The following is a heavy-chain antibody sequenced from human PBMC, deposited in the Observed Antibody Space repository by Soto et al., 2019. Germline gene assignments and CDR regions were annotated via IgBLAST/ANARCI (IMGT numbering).Heavy chain of an antibody. Sequence: SETLSLTCTVSGGSISSYYWSWIRQPPGKGLEWIGYIYYSGSTNYNPSLKSRVTISVDTSKNQFSLKLSSVTAADTAVYYCARMGGIAVAGFDPWGQGTLVTVSS. V-gene: IGHV4-59*01. J-gene: IGHJ5*02. CDR2: IYYSGST. CDR3: ARMGGIAVAGFDP. D-gene: IGHD6-19*01. CDR1: GGSISSYY.